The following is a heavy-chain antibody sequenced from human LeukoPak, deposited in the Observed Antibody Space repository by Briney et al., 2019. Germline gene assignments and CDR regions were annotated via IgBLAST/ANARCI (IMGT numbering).Heavy chain of an antibody. Sequence: SETLSLTCTVSGGSISSSSYYCGWIRQPPGKGLEWIGSIYYSGSTYYNPSLKSRVTISVDTSKNQFSLKLSSVTASDTAVYYCARRFNYYDSSGHDYWGQGTLVTVSS. CDR3: ARRFNYYDSSGHDY. CDR1: GGSISSSSYY. J-gene: IGHJ4*02. D-gene: IGHD3-22*01. V-gene: IGHV4-39*01. CDR2: IYYSGST.